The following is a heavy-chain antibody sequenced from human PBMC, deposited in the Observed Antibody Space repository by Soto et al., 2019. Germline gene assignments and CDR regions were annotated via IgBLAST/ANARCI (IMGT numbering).Heavy chain of an antibody. CDR3: AKDSAYCSSTSCPSDAFDI. D-gene: IGHD2-2*01. CDR2: ISWNSGSI. V-gene: IGHV3-9*01. Sequence: EVQLVESGGGLVQPGRSLRLSCAASGFTFDDYAMHWVRQAPWKGLEWVSGISWNSGSIGYADSVKGRFTISRDNAKNSLYLQRNSLRAEDTALYYCAKDSAYCSSTSCPSDAFDIWGQGTMVTVSS. J-gene: IGHJ3*02. CDR1: GFTFDDYA.